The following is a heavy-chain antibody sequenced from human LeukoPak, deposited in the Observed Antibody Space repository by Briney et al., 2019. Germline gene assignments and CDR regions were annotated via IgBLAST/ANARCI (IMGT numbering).Heavy chain of an antibody. V-gene: IGHV1-2*06. Sequence: GASVTVSFTASGYTFTGYYMHWVRQAPGQGLEWMGRINPNSGGTNYAQKFQGRVTMTRDTSISTAYMELSRLRSDDTAVYYCACSSTSGNDAFDIWGQGTMVTVSS. D-gene: IGHD2-2*01. CDR1: GYTFTGYY. CDR2: INPNSGGT. CDR3: ACSSTSGNDAFDI. J-gene: IGHJ3*02.